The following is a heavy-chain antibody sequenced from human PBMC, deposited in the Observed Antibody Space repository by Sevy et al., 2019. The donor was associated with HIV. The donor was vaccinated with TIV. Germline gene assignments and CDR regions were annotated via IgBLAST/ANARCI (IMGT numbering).Heavy chain of an antibody. J-gene: IGHJ4*02. D-gene: IGHD5-18*01. V-gene: IGHV3-74*01. CDR3: ARDLDTAMVDY. CDR2: ITSDGSST. CDR1: GFTFSSYW. Sequence: GGCLRLSCAASGFTFSSYWMHWVRQAPGKGLVWVSRITSDGSSTSYADSVKGRFTISRDNAKNTLYLQMNSRRAEDTAVYYCARDLDTAMVDYWGQATVVTVSS.